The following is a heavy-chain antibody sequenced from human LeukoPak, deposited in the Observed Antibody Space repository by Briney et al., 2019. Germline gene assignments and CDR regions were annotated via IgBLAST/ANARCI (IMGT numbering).Heavy chain of an antibody. Sequence: PGRSLRLSCAASGFTFSSYPMHWVRQAPDKGLEWVAVISYDGSNKYYADSVKGRFTISRDNSKNTLYLQMNSLRAEDTAMYYCARLVKLERCFDYWGQGTLVTVSS. D-gene: IGHD1-1*01. CDR3: ARLVKLERCFDY. J-gene: IGHJ4*02. CDR2: ISYDGSNK. V-gene: IGHV3-30-3*01. CDR1: GFTFSSYP.